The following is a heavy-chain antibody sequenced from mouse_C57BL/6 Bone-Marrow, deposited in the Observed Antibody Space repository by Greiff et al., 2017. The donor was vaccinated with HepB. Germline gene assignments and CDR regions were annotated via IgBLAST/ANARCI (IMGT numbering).Heavy chain of an antibody. CDR2: IFPGSGST. J-gene: IGHJ4*01. V-gene: IGHV1-75*01. Sequence: VQLQQSGPELVKPGASVKISCKASGYTFTDYYINWVKQRPGQGLEWIGWIFPGSGSTYYNEKFKGKATLTVDKSSSTAYMLLSSLTSEDSAVYFCARREGGPLYYYAMDYWGQGTSVTVSS. D-gene: IGHD2-3*01. CDR1: GYTFTDYY. CDR3: ARREGGPLYYYAMDY.